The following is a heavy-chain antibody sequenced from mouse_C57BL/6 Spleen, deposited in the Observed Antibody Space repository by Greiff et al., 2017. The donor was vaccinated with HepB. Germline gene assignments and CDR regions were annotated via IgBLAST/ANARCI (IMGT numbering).Heavy chain of an antibody. CDR1: GFTFTDYY. J-gene: IGHJ3*01. V-gene: IGHV7-3*01. CDR3: ARYSYGWFAY. Sequence: EVQLVESGGGLVQPGGSLSLSCAASGFTFTDYYMSWVRQPPGKALEWLGFIRNKANGYTTEYSASVKGRFTISSDNSQSILYLQMNALRAEDSATDYCARYSYGWFAYWGQGTLVTVSA. D-gene: IGHD1-1*02. CDR2: IRNKANGYTT.